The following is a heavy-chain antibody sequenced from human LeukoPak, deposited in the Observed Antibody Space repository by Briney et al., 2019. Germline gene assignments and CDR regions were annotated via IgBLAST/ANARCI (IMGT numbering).Heavy chain of an antibody. J-gene: IGHJ5*02. CDR1: GGSISSSSYY. Sequence: SETLSLTCTVSGGSISSSSYYWGWIRQPPGKGLEWIGSIYYSGSTYYDPSLKSRVTISVDTSKNQFSLKLSSVTAADTAVYYCARDYSNYDGWFDPWGQGTLVTVSS. V-gene: IGHV4-39*07. CDR2: IYYSGST. CDR3: ARDYSNYDGWFDP. D-gene: IGHD4-11*01.